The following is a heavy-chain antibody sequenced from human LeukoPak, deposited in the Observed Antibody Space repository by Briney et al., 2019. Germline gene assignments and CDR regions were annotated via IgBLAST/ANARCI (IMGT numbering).Heavy chain of an antibody. CDR3: ARVSQTPGGRGYFDY. CDR2: ISSSSSTI. Sequence: GGSLRLSCAASGFTSNSYAMNCVRQAPGKGLEWVSYISSSSSTIYYADSVKGRFAISRDNAKNSLYLQMNSLRAEDTAVYYCARVSQTPGGRGYFDYWGQGTLVTVSS. V-gene: IGHV3-48*01. J-gene: IGHJ4*02. D-gene: IGHD2-15*01. CDR1: GFTSNSYA.